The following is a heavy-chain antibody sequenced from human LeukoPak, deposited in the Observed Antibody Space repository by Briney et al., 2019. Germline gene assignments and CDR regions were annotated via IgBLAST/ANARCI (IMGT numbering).Heavy chain of an antibody. D-gene: IGHD3-9*01. Sequence: GGSLRLSCAASGFLFSTYAMSWVRQAPGKGLEWVSTISGNGGSTYYADSVKGRFSISRDNSKNTLYLQMNSLRAEDTAVYYCARDPGYAIYYFDYWGQELLVTVSS. CDR3: ARDPGYAIYYFDY. V-gene: IGHV3-23*01. CDR1: GFLFSTYA. J-gene: IGHJ4*02. CDR2: ISGNGGST.